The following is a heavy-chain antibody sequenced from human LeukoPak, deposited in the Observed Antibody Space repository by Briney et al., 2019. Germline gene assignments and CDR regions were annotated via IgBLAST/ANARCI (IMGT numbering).Heavy chain of an antibody. CDR1: GGSISSGAYY. J-gene: IGHJ4*02. Sequence: PSETLSLTCTVSGGSISSGAYYWGWIRQPPGKGLEWIGSIYYSGSTYYNPSLKSRLTISVDTSKKQFSLKLSSVTAADTALYYCARGHNEGAYYYGFTYWGQGTLVTVSS. V-gene: IGHV4-39*01. D-gene: IGHD3-3*01. CDR2: IYYSGST. CDR3: ARGHNEGAYYYGFTY.